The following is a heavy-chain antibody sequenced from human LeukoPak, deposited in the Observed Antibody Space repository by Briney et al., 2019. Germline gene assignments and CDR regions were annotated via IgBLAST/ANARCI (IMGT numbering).Heavy chain of an antibody. D-gene: IGHD5-18*01. CDR2: IIPIFGTA. CDR1: GGTFSSYA. V-gene: IGHV1-69*05. J-gene: IGHJ4*02. Sequence: SVKVSCKASGGTFSSYAISWVRQAPGQGLEWMGGIIPIFGTANYAQKFQGRVTITTDESTSTAYMELSSLRSEDTAVYYCARTGGQIQLWSTGIGYWGQGTLVTVSS. CDR3: ARTGGQIQLWSTGIGY.